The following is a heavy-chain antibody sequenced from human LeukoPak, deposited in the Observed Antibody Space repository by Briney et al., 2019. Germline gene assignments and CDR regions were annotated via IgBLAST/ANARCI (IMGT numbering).Heavy chain of an antibody. D-gene: IGHD6-19*01. Sequence: GESLKISCKTSGYTFTTYWIAWVRQMPGKGLEWMGIFYPGDSETRYNPPFQGQVTISADRSINTAHLQWSSLKASDTAMYFRARQEGASGWSYWGQGTLVTVSS. V-gene: IGHV5-51*01. CDR3: ARQEGASGWSY. J-gene: IGHJ4*02. CDR1: GYTFTTYW. CDR2: FYPGDSET.